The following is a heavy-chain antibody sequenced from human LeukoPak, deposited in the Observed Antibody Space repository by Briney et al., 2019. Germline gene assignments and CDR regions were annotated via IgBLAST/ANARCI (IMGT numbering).Heavy chain of an antibody. D-gene: IGHD1-26*01. CDR1: GYTFTNHY. CDR2: INPSGGGT. Sequence: GASVKVSFKASGYTFTNHYIHWVRQAPGQGLEWMGIINPSGGGTTYAQKFQGRVTMTRDTSTSTVYMDLSSLRSDDTAVYYCARERELRPPYFDYWGQGTLVTVSS. J-gene: IGHJ4*02. V-gene: IGHV1-46*01. CDR3: ARERELRPPYFDY.